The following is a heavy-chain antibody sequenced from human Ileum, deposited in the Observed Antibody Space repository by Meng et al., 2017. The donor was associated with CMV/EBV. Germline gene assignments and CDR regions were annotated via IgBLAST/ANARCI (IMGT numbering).Heavy chain of an antibody. D-gene: IGHD6-6*01. CDR3: VTVRPSGKLFFDY. J-gene: IGHJ4*02. CDR2: ISYGETT. V-gene: IGHV4-39*07. CDR1: GGSMSYSSFS. Sequence: SETLSLTCTVSGGSMSYSSFSWGWIRQPPGKGLEWIGSISYGETTYYTSSLKSRVTISIDPSKSQFSLRLASVTATDTAVYFCVTVRPSGKLFFDYWGQGLLVTVSS.